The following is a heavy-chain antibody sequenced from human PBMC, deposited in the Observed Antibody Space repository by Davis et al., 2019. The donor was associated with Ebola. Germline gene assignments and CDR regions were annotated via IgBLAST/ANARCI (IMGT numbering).Heavy chain of an antibody. V-gene: IGHV3-21*01. CDR1: GFTFSSYS. CDR2: ISSSSSYI. CDR3: ARAPRGPCSGGSCYADY. D-gene: IGHD2-15*01. Sequence: PGGSLRLSCAASGFTFSSYSMNWVRQAPGKGLEWVSSISSSSSYIYYADSVKGRFTISRDNAKNSLYLQMNSLRAEDTAVYYCARAPRGPCSGGSCYADYWGQGTLVTVSS. J-gene: IGHJ4*02.